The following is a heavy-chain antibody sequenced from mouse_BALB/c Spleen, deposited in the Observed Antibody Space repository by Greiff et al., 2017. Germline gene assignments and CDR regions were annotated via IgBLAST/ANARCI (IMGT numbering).Heavy chain of an antibody. Sequence: EVKLMESGGGLVKPGGSLKLSCAASGFTFSSYAMSWVRQTPEKRLEWVASISSGGSTYYPDSVKGRSTISRDNARNILYLQMSSLRSEDTAMYYCARYRYGFAYWGQGTLVTVSA. CDR1: GFTFSSYA. D-gene: IGHD2-14*01. J-gene: IGHJ3*01. CDR3: ARYRYGFAY. CDR2: ISSGGST. V-gene: IGHV5-6-5*01.